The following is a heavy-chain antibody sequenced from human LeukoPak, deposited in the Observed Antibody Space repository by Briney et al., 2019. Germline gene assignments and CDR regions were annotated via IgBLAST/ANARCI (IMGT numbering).Heavy chain of an antibody. CDR2: ISGSGGST. CDR1: GVTFSTYA. D-gene: IGHD3-16*01. CDR3: ARDRQGGNWGDFDF. Sequence: GGSLRLSCAASGVTFSTYAMSWVRQAPGKGLEWVSSISGSGGSTYYADSVKGRFTISRDNSRNTLYLQMNSLIAEDTAVYYCARDRQGGNWGDFDFWGQGTLVIVSS. V-gene: IGHV3-23*01. J-gene: IGHJ4*02.